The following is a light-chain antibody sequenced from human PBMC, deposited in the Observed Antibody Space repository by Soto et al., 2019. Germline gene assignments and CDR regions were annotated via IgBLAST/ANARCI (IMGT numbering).Light chain of an antibody. J-gene: IGKJ3*01. CDR1: QDINSY. CDR3: QQYENLPFT. CDR2: DAS. Sequence: DIQMTQSPSSLSASVGDRVTITCQASQDINSYLHWYQQKPGRAPKRLVYDASNLDIGVPSRFSGSGSGTDFSFTISSLQPEDFGTYFCQQYENLPFTFVPGTTVDVK. V-gene: IGKV1-33*01.